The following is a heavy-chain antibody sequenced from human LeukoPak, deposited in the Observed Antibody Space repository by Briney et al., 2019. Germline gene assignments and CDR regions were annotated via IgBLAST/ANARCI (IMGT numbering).Heavy chain of an antibody. V-gene: IGHV3-20*04. J-gene: IGHJ4*02. Sequence: GGSLRLSCAASGFTFSSFGMSWVRQAPGKGLEWVSGINWNGGSTGYADSVKGRFTISRDNAKNSLYLQMNSLRAEDTALYYCARDQTTGYFDYWGQGTLVTVSS. CDR3: ARDQTTGYFDY. CDR2: INWNGGST. D-gene: IGHD4-17*01. CDR1: GFTFSSFG.